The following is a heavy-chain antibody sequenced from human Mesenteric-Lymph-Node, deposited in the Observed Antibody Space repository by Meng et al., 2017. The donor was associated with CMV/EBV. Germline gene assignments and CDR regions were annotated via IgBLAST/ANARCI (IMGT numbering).Heavy chain of an antibody. CDR1: GFSFGVYA. J-gene: IGHJ4*02. CDR2: IYSGGSST. D-gene: IGHD5-12*01. V-gene: IGHV3-23*03. Sequence: GESLKISCTASGFSFGVYAMSWVRQAPGKGLDWVSVIYSGGSSTYYADSVKGQFTISRDNSKNTLYLQMNSLRAEDTAVYYCAKDSGYSGYDLDYWGQGTLVTVSS. CDR3: AKDSGYSGYDLDY.